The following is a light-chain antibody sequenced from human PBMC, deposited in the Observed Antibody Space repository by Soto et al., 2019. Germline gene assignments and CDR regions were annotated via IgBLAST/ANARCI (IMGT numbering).Light chain of an antibody. CDR2: LNSDGSH. J-gene: IGLJ2*01. V-gene: IGLV4-69*01. Sequence: QPVLTQSPSASASLGASVKLTCTLSRGHSSYPIAWHQQQPEKGPRYLMTLNSDGSHKKGGGIPDRFSGSSSGAERYLTISSLQSEDQADYYCQTWGTGIVVFGGGTKLTVL. CDR3: QTWGTGIVV. CDR1: RGHSSYP.